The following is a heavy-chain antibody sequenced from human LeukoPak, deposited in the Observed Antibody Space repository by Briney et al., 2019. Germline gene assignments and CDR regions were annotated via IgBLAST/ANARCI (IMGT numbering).Heavy chain of an antibody. V-gene: IGHV3-23*01. Sequence: GGSLRLSCAASGFTFSSSAMSWVRQVPGKGLEWVSGISASGGSTSYADSVRGRFTISRDNSKNTLYVQMNSLRDEDTAVYYCAKVQRWESPHYLDSWGQGTLVTVSS. J-gene: IGHJ4*02. D-gene: IGHD1-26*01. CDR3: AKVQRWESPHYLDS. CDR2: ISASGGST. CDR1: GFTFSSSA.